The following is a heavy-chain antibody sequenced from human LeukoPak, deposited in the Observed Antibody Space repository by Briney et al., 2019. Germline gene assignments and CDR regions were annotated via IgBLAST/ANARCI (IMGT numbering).Heavy chain of an antibody. V-gene: IGHV1-24*01. Sequence: GASVKVSCKVSGYTLTELSMHWVRQAPGKGLEGMGGFDPEDGETIYAQKFQGRVTMTEDTSTDTAYMELSSLRSEDTAVYYCATVGTVTSSFDYWGQGTLVTVSS. CDR3: ATVGTVTSSFDY. J-gene: IGHJ4*02. D-gene: IGHD4-17*01. CDR1: GYTLTELS. CDR2: FDPEDGET.